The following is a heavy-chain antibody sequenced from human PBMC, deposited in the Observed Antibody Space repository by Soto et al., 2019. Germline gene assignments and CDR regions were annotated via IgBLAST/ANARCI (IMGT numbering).Heavy chain of an antibody. CDR3: ARQSSGWEGWFDP. Sequence: QLQLQESGPGLVKPSETLSLTCTVSGGSISSSSYYWGWIRQPPGKGLEWIGSIYYSGSTYYNPSLKSRVTISVDPAKNQFSVKLSSVTAADTAVYYCARQSSGWEGWFDPWGQGTLVTVSS. V-gene: IGHV4-39*01. D-gene: IGHD6-19*01. J-gene: IGHJ5*02. CDR1: GGSISSSSYY. CDR2: IYYSGST.